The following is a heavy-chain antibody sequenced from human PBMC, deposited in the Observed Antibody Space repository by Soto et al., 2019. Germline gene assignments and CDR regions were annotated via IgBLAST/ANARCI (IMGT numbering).Heavy chain of an antibody. Sequence: PSETLSLTCTVSGGSIISGDYYWIWIRQPPGKGLEWIGYIYYSGSTYYNPSLKSRVTISVDTSKNQFSLKLSSVTAADTAVYYCAQIWSGIPRDAFDIWGQGTMVTVSS. CDR2: IYYSGST. CDR1: GGSIISGDYY. V-gene: IGHV4-30-4*01. CDR3: AQIWSGIPRDAFDI. D-gene: IGHD3-3*01. J-gene: IGHJ3*02.